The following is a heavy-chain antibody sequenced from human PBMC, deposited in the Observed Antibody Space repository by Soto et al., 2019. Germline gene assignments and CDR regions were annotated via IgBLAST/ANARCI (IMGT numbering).Heavy chain of an antibody. CDR2: IYYSGST. V-gene: IGHV4-59*01. D-gene: IGHD6-19*01. Sequence: SETLSLTCTVSGGSISSYYWSWIRQPPGKGLEWIGYIYYSGSTNYNPSLKSRVTISVDTSKNQFSLKLSSVTAADTAVYYCARGDSSGWYFDYWGQGTLVTVSS. J-gene: IGHJ4*02. CDR1: GGSISSYY. CDR3: ARGDSSGWYFDY.